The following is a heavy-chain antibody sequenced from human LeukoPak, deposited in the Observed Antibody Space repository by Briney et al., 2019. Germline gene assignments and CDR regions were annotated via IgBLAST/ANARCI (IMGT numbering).Heavy chain of an antibody. D-gene: IGHD1-14*01. CDR3: ARDITGSFDY. V-gene: IGHV4-59*01. CDR2: IYYSGST. J-gene: IGHJ4*02. Sequence: SETRSLTCTVSGGSISSYYWSWIRQPPGKGLEWIGYIYYSGSTNYTPSLESRVTISVDTSKNQFSLKLSSVTAADTAVYYCARDITGSFDYWGQGNLVTVSS. CDR1: GGSISSYY.